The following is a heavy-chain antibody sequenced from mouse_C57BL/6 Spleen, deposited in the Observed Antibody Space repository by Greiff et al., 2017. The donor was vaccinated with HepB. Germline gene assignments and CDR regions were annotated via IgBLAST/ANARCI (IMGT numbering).Heavy chain of an antibody. CDR2: ISYDGSN. J-gene: IGHJ2*01. CDR1: GYSITSGYY. Sequence: EVKLMESGPGLVKPSQSLSLTCSVTGYSITSGYYWNWIRQFPGNKLEWMGYISYDGSNNYNPSLKNRISITRDTSKNQFFLKLNSVTTEDTATYYCARDQGLLPDYWGQGTTLTVSS. D-gene: IGHD1-1*01. CDR3: ARDQGLLPDY. V-gene: IGHV3-6*01.